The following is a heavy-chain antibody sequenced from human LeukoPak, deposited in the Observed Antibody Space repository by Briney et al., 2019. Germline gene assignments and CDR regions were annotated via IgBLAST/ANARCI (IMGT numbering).Heavy chain of an antibody. Sequence: PGGSLRLSCAAAGFTFSSNWMSWVRQAPGKGLQWVANIKQDGSEKYYVDSVKGRFTISRDNSKNTLYLQMNSLRAEDTAVYYCAKSYGDSGVHWFDPWGQGTLVTVSS. J-gene: IGHJ5*02. D-gene: IGHD4-17*01. CDR3: AKSYGDSGVHWFDP. CDR2: IKQDGSEK. V-gene: IGHV3-7*02. CDR1: GFTFSSNW.